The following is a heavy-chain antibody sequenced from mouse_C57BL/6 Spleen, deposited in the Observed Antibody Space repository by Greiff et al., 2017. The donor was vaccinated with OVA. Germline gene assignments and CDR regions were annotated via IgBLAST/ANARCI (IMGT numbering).Heavy chain of an antibody. CDR2: INPSNGGT. V-gene: IGHV1-53*01. Sequence: QVQLQQPGTELVKPGASVKLSCKASGYTFTSYWMHWVKQRPGQGLEWIGNINPSNGGTNYNEKFKSKATLTVDTYSSTAYMQLSSLTSEDSAVYYCARGGNDGVWIGYWGQGTLVTVSA. D-gene: IGHD2-12*01. CDR1: GYTFTSYW. CDR3: ARGGNDGVWIGY. J-gene: IGHJ3*01.